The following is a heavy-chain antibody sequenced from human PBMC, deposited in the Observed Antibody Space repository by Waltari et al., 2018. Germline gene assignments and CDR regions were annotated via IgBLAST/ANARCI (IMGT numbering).Heavy chain of an antibody. Sequence: EVQLVESGGGLVQPGGSLRLSCAASGFTFSSYSMNWVRQAPGTGLEWVSYISSSSSTIYDADSVKGRFTISRDNAKNSLYLQMNSLRAEDTAVYYCARVGSTMVQGVSVDINFDYWGQGTLVTVSS. D-gene: IGHD3-10*01. V-gene: IGHV3-48*01. CDR1: GFTFSSYS. CDR3: ARVGSTMVQGVSVDINFDY. J-gene: IGHJ4*02. CDR2: ISSSSSTI.